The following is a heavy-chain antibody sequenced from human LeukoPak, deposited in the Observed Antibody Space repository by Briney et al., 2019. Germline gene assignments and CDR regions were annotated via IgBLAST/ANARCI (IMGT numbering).Heavy chain of an antibody. V-gene: IGHV1-2*02. CDR2: INPNNGGT. J-gene: IGHJ4*02. D-gene: IGHD2-15*01. CDR3: ARGYCSGGSCYSAY. CDR1: EYTFTVYY. Sequence: ASVKVSFTASEYTFTVYYMHWVRQAPGQGLEWMGWINPNNGGTDYAQKFQGRVTMTRDTSISTAYMELSSLRSDDTAVYYCARGYCSGGSCYSAYWGQGTLVTVSS.